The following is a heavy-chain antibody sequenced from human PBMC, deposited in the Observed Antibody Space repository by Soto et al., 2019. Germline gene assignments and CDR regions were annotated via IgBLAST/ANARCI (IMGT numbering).Heavy chain of an antibody. CDR3: ARGGLVVVVTAALDY. CDR2: VNPSGGHT. V-gene: IGHV1-46*01. CDR1: GDTFTDYY. J-gene: IGHJ4*02. Sequence: QVQLMQSGAEVKKPGASVKVSCKASGDTFTDYYIHWVRQAPGQGLEWMGTVNPSGGHTTYAQHYLGRVTMTTDTSTSTLSMELTSLTSDDTAIYYCARGGLVVVVTAALDYWGQGTLVTVSS. D-gene: IGHD2-21*02.